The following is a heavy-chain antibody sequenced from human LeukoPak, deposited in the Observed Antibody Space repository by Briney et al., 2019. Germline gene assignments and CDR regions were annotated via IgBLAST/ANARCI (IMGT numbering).Heavy chain of an antibody. CDR1: GFTVSSNY. V-gene: IGHV3-66*02. CDR2: IYSGGST. Sequence: GGSLRLSCAASGFTVSSNYMSWVRQAPGKGLEWVSVIYSGGSTYYADSVKGRFTISRDNSKNTLYLQMNSPRAEDTAVCYCAAPNSSGWYPNHDAFDIWGQGTMVTVSS. J-gene: IGHJ3*02. CDR3: AAPNSSGWYPNHDAFDI. D-gene: IGHD6-13*01.